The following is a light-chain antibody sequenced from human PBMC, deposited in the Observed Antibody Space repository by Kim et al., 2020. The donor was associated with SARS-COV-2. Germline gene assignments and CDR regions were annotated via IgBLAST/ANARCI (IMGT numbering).Light chain of an antibody. V-gene: IGKV3-20*01. J-gene: IGKJ2*01. CDR2: GTS. CDR3: QQYDRPPYT. Sequence: LSPGDSATLSCRAIQSVARNHLAWFQQKPGQAPRLLIYGTSSRAPAIPDRFSASGSGTDFTLTISRLEPEDFAIYYCQQYDRPPYTFGQGTKLEI. CDR1: QSVARNH.